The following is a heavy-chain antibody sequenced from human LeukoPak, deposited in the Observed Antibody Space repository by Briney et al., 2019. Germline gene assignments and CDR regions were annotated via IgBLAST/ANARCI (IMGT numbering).Heavy chain of an antibody. CDR3: AKDLLGSGTYYRAY. CDR1: GFTFSNYA. Sequence: GGSLRLSCAASGFTFSNYAMNWVRQAPGGGLEWVAAISYDGNNKFYADSVKGRFTISRDNSKNTLYLQMNSLRAEDTAVYYCAKDLLGSGTYYRAYWGQGTLVTVSS. D-gene: IGHD3-10*01. J-gene: IGHJ4*02. CDR2: ISYDGNNK. V-gene: IGHV3-30*04.